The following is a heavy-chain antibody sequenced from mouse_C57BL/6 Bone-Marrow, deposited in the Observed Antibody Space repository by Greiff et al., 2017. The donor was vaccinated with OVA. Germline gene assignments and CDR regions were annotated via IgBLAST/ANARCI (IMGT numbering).Heavy chain of an antibody. J-gene: IGHJ2*01. CDR2: ISDGGSYT. Sequence: VQLVESGGGLVKPGGSLKLSCAASGFTFSSYAMSWVRQTPEKRLEWVATISDGGSYTYYPDNVKGRFTISRDNAKNNLYLQMSHLKSEDTAMYYCARDHYGLFDYGGQGTTLTVSS. V-gene: IGHV5-4*01. CDR1: GFTFSSYA. D-gene: IGHD1-2*01. CDR3: ARDHYGLFDY.